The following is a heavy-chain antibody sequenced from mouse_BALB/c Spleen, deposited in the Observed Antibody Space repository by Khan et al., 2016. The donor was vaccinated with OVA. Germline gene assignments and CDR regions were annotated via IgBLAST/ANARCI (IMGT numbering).Heavy chain of an antibody. CDR3: ARMARTIN. CDR1: GFTFSSYG. Sequence: EVELVESGGGLVQPGGSLKLSCAASGFTFSSYGMSWVRQTPDKRLELVATINSNGGSTYYQASVKGRFTISRANAKNTLYLQMSSLKAEDTAMYYCARMARTINWGQGTTRTVAS. V-gene: IGHV5-6-3*01. CDR2: INSNGGST. J-gene: IGHJ2*01.